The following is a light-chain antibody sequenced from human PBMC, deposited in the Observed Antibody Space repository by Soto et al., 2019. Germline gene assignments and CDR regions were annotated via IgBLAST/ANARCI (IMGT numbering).Light chain of an antibody. CDR1: QVISSW. CDR2: AAS. Sequence: IQITQSPSSLPASVGDTVKITCRASQVISSWLAWYQQKPGKAPKLLIYAASSLHSGVPSRFSGSGYGTDFNLTISSLQTEDFATYYCQQTKTFLNTFGQGTRLEIK. V-gene: IGKV1-12*01. CDR3: QQTKTFLNT. J-gene: IGKJ5*01.